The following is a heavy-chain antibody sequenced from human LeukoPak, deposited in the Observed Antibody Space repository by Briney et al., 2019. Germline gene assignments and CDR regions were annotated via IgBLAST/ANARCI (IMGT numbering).Heavy chain of an antibody. V-gene: IGHV3-9*01. Sequence: GRSLRLSCAASGFTFDDYAMHWVRQVPGKGLEWVSGITWNSGSRGYADSAKGRFTISRDNAKNSLYLQMNSLSPEDTALYYCAKEAGRDDFWDYFDCWGQGTLVTVSS. D-gene: IGHD5-24*01. CDR2: ITWNSGSR. J-gene: IGHJ4*02. CDR3: AKEAGRDDFWDYFDC. CDR1: GFTFDDYA.